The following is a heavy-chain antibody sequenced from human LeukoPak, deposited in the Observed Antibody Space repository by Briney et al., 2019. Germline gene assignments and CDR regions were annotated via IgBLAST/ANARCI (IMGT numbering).Heavy chain of an antibody. CDR2: MSFSGRT. V-gene: IGHV4-39*01. CDR3: ARNPQYDAFDI. Sequence: GSLRLSCAASGFTFSSYWMSWIRQPPGKGLEWIGSMSFSGRTYYNPSLKSRVTISVDASKNQFSLKLSSVTAADTAVYYCARNPQYDAFDIWGQGTMVTVSS. D-gene: IGHD4-11*01. CDR1: GFTFSSYW. J-gene: IGHJ3*02.